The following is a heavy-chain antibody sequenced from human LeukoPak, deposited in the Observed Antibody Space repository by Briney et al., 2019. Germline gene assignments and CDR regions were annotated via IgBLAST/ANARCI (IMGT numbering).Heavy chain of an antibody. CDR2: ISASSRTT. D-gene: IGHD1-26*01. J-gene: IGHJ4*02. CDR1: GVIFSSLS. Sequence: GGSLRLSCETSGVIFSSLSLNWVRQPPGKGLEWLSYISASSRTTYYADSVKGRFIVSRDNAKNSLFQQMDSLRADDTALYYCASQSSGSSTRAPDFWGQGTVVTVSS. CDR3: ASQSSGSSTRAPDF. V-gene: IGHV3-48*04.